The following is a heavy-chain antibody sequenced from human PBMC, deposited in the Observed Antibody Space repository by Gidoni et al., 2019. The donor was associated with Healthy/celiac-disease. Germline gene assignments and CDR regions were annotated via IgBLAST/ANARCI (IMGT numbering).Heavy chain of an antibody. J-gene: IGHJ6*02. CDR2: INPSGGST. Sequence: QVQLVQSGAEVKKPGASVKVSCKASGYTFTSYYMHWVRQAPGQGLEWMGIINPSGGSTSYAQKFQGRVTMTRDTSTSTVYMELSSLRSEDTAVYYCARGWEVDEFANYYGMDVWGQGTTVTVSS. CDR3: ARGWEVDEFANYYGMDV. D-gene: IGHD1-26*01. CDR1: GYTFTSYY. V-gene: IGHV1-46*01.